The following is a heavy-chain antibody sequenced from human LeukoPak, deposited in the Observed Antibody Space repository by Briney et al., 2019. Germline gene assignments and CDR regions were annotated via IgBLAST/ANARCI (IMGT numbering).Heavy chain of an antibody. V-gene: IGHV3-23*01. D-gene: IGHD3-22*01. J-gene: IGHJ4*02. CDR2: INGGGTGT. CDR1: GFIFSNSA. CDR3: AKDKRDYYDSSGYFLPFDY. Sequence: GGSLRLSCAASGFIFSNSAMSWVRQAPGKGLEWVSGINGGGTGTYYAYSVRGRVTISRDNSKNTLYLQMNSLRAEDTAVYYCAKDKRDYYDSSGYFLPFDYWGQGTLVTVSS.